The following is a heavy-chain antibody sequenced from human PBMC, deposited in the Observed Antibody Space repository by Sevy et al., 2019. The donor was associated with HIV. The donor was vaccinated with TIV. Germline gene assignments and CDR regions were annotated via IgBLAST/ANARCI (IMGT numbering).Heavy chain of an antibody. J-gene: IGHJ4*02. CDR3: AKDVPDQSWYDDFWSGSPSFDY. CDR1: GFTFGNYA. CDR2: MSGRGGST. Sequence: GGSLRLSCAASGFTFGNYAMSWVRQAPGKGLEWVSGMSGRGGSTDYADSVKGRFTISRDNSKNTLYLQMNSLRAEDTAIYYCAKDVPDQSWYDDFWSGSPSFDYWGRGTLVTVSS. D-gene: IGHD3-3*01. V-gene: IGHV3-23*01.